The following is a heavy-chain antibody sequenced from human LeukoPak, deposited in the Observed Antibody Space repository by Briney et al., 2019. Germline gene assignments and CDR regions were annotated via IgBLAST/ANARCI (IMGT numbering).Heavy chain of an antibody. CDR3: ARRGNYDILTGYYPNNWFDP. CDR2: ISSSSSTK. J-gene: IGHJ5*02. Sequence: GGSLRLSCAASGFTFSSYSMNWVRQAPGKGLEWVSYISSSSSTKYYADSVKGRFTISRDNAKNSLYLQMNSLRAEDTAVYYCARRGNYDILTGYYPNNWFDPWGQGTLVTVSS. D-gene: IGHD3-9*01. CDR1: GFTFSSYS. V-gene: IGHV3-48*04.